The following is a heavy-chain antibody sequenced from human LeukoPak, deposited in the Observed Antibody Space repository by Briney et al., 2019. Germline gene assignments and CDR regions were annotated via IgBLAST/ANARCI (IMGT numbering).Heavy chain of an antibody. CDR1: GYTFTDYY. CDR2: INPNSGGT. Sequence: ASVKVSCTASGYTFTDYYMHWVRQAPGQGPEWMGWINPNSGGTNYAQEFQGRVTMTRDTSISAAYMELSRLRPDDTAVYYCARSMAGNYYFDYWGQGTLVTVSS. CDR3: ARSMAGNYYFDY. D-gene: IGHD5-24*01. J-gene: IGHJ4*02. V-gene: IGHV1-2*02.